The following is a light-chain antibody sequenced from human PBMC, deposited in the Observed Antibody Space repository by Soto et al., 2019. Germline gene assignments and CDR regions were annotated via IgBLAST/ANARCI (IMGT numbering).Light chain of an antibody. J-gene: IGKJ1*01. CDR2: GAF. CDR1: QSVSSAY. V-gene: IGKV3-20*01. Sequence: EIVLTQSPGTLSLSPGERATLSCRASQSVSSAYLAWYQQKPGQAPRLLIYGAFSRATGIPDRFSGYGSGTDFTLTITRLEPEDFAVYYCQHYNSYSEAFGQGTKVELK. CDR3: QHYNSYSEA.